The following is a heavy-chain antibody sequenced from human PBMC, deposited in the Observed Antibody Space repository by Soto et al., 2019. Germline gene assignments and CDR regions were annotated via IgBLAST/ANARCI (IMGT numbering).Heavy chain of an antibody. J-gene: IGHJ6*02. CDR2: IIPIFGTA. V-gene: IGHV1-69*12. D-gene: IGHD4-17*01. Sequence: QVQLVQSGAEVKKPGSSVKVSCKASGGTFSSYAISWVRQAPGQGLEWMGGIIPIFGTANYAQKFQGRVTITADESTSTAHMELSSLRSEDTAVYYCAHRKDGDHVSYYNGMDFWGQGTKVTVSS. CDR3: AHRKDGDHVSYYNGMDF. CDR1: GGTFSSYA.